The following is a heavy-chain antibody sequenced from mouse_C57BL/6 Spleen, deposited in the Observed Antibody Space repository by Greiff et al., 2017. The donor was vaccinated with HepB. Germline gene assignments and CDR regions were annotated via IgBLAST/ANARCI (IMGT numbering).Heavy chain of an antibody. D-gene: IGHD1-1*01. J-gene: IGHJ3*01. Sequence: QVQLQHPGAELVKPGASVKLSCKASGYTFTSYWMQWVKQRPGQGLEWIGEIDPSDSYTNYNQKFKGKATLTVDTSSSTAYMQLSSLTSEDSAVYYCATTVVAEAYWGQGTLVTVSA. CDR2: IDPSDSYT. CDR1: GYTFTSYW. CDR3: ATTVVAEAY. V-gene: IGHV1-50*01.